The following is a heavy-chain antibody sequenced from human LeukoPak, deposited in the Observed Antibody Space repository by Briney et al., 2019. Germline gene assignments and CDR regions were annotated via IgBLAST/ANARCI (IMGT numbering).Heavy chain of an antibody. V-gene: IGHV3-33*01. CDR2: IWYDGSNK. D-gene: IGHD5-24*01. CDR1: GFTFSSYG. J-gene: IGHJ5*02. CDR3: AREGIEMATSNWFDP. Sequence: GGSLRLSCAASGFTFSSYGMHWVRQAPGKGLEWVAVIWYDGSNKYYADSVKGRFTISRDNSKNTLYLQMNSLRAEDTAVYYCAREGIEMATSNWFDPWGQGTLVTVSS.